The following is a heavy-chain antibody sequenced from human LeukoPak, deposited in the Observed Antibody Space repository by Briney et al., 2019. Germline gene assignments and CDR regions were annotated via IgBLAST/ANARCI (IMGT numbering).Heavy chain of an antibody. CDR2: ISYDGSNK. J-gene: IGHJ4*02. CDR1: GFTFSSYT. V-gene: IGHV3-30-3*01. D-gene: IGHD3-22*01. Sequence: PGRSLRLSCAASGFTFSSYTMHWVRQPPGKGLEWVAVISYDGSNKYYADSVKGRFTISRDNSKNTLYLQMNSLRAEDTAVYYCAKDERSKAQWLFTGLRGYFDYWGQGTLVTVSS. CDR3: AKDERSKAQWLFTGLRGYFDY.